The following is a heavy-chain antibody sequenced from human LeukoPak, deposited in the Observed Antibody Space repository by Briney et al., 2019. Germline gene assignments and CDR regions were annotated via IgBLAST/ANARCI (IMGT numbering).Heavy chain of an antibody. CDR2: ISGSGGST. CDR3: ARDPYYGSGSYYYYYMDV. V-gene: IGHV3-23*01. CDR1: GFTFSSYE. J-gene: IGHJ6*03. D-gene: IGHD3-10*01. Sequence: GGSLRLSCAASGFTFSSYEMNWVRQAPGKGLEWVSGISGSGGSTFYTDSVKGRFTISRDNSKNTLYLQMNSLRAEDTAVYYCARDPYYGSGSYYYYYMDVWGKGTTVTISS.